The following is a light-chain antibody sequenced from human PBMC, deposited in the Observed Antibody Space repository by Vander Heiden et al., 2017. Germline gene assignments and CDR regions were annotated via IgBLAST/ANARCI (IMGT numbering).Light chain of an antibody. CDR3: CSHAGSYTLV. CDR1: SSDVGGYDS. J-gene: IGLJ2*01. Sequence: QSALTQPRSVSGSPGQSVTISCTGSSSDVGGYDSVSWYQQHPGTAPKLMIYDVTKRPSGVPDRFSASKSGNTASLTISGLQADDDANDYCCSHAGSYTLVFGGGTKLTVL. CDR2: DVT. V-gene: IGLV2-11*01.